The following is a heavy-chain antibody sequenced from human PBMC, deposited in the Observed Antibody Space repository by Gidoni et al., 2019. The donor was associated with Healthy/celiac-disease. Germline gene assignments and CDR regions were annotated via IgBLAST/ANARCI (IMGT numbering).Heavy chain of an antibody. CDR2: INHSGST. D-gene: IGHD3-10*01. CDR1: GGSFRGYY. J-gene: IGHJ4*02. Sequence: QVQLQQWGAGLLKPSETLSLTCAVYGGSFRGYYWSWIRQPPGKGLEWIGEINHSGSTNYNPSLKSRVTISVDTSKNQFSLKLSSVTAADTAVYYCARGMITMVRGVIPRTTLFDYWGQGTLVTVSS. V-gene: IGHV4-34*01. CDR3: ARGMITMVRGVIPRTTLFDY.